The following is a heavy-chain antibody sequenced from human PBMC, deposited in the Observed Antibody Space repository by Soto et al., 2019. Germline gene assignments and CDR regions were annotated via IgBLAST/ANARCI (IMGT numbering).Heavy chain of an antibody. J-gene: IGHJ6*02. CDR3: ARGLWERVRGVIGMDV. CDR1: GGSFSGYY. D-gene: IGHD3-10*01. CDR2: INRSGST. V-gene: IGHV4-34*01. Sequence: QVQLQQWGAGLLKPSETLSLTCAVYGGSFSGYYWSWIRQPPGKGLEWIGEINRSGSTNYNPSLKSRVTRSVDTSKNQFSLKLSSVTAADTAVYYCARGLWERVRGVIGMDVWGQGTTVTVSS.